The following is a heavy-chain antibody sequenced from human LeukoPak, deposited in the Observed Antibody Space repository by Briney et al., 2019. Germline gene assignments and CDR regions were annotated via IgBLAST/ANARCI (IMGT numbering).Heavy chain of an antibody. CDR1: GFTFSSYA. CDR2: ISCSGGSA. D-gene: IGHD6-13*01. J-gene: IGHJ4*02. CDR3: AKAPPSSSWEIDFDY. Sequence: PGGSLRLSCAASGFTFSSYAMSWARQAPGKGLEWVSAISCSGGSAYYADSVKGRFTISRDNSKNTLYLQMNSLRAEDTAVYYCAKAPPSSSWEIDFDYWGQGTLVTVSS. V-gene: IGHV3-23*01.